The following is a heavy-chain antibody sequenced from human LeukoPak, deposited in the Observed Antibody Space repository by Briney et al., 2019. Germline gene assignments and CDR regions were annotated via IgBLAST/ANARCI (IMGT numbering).Heavy chain of an antibody. D-gene: IGHD6-6*01. CDR1: GFTFSSYS. CDR2: ISSSSSYI. CDR3: ARDRTPIAARHDAFDI. V-gene: IGHV3-21*01. Sequence: GGSLRLSCAASGFTFSSYSMNWVRQAPGKGLEWVSSISSSSSYIYYADSVKGRFTISRDNAKNSLYLQMNSLRAEDTAVYYCARDRTPIAARHDAFDIWGQGTMDTVSS. J-gene: IGHJ3*02.